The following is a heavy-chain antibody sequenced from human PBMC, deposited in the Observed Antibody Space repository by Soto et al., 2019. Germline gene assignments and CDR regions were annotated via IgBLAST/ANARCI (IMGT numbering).Heavy chain of an antibody. V-gene: IGHV3-21*01. CDR3: ARELLSIQGFYDY. D-gene: IGHD3-3*01. CDR2: ISSSSSYI. J-gene: IGHJ4*02. Sequence: EVQLVESGGGLVKPGGSLRLSCAASGFTFSSYSMNWVRQAPGKGLEWVSSISSSSSYIYYADSVKGRFTISRDNAKNSLYLQMNSLRAEDTAVYYCARELLSIQGFYDYWGQGTLVTDSS. CDR1: GFTFSSYS.